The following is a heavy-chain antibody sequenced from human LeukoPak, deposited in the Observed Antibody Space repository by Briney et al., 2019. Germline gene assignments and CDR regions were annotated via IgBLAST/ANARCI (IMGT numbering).Heavy chain of an antibody. Sequence: SESLSPTCVVDGGSFSGYYWRWIRQPPGKGREWIGEINRWGSSNYTPCLKSLVTISVDTSKNQFSLKLSPVTAAGTAVYYCARGWTSSRWARNWFDPCGQRTLVTVSS. D-gene: IGHD6-13*01. CDR2: INRWGSS. J-gene: IGHJ5*02. CDR1: GGSFSGYY. V-gene: IGHV4-34*01. CDR3: ARGWTSSRWARNWFDP.